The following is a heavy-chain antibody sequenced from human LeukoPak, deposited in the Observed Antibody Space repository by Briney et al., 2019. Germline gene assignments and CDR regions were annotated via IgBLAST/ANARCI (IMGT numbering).Heavy chain of an antibody. CDR3: ARESVNYGDYGGYDY. Sequence: GGSLRLSCAASGFTFSSYWMSWVRQAPGKGLEWVANIKQDGSEKYYVDSVKGRFTISRDNAKNSLYLQMNSLRAEDTAVYYCARESVNYGDYGGYDYWGQGTLVTVSS. V-gene: IGHV3-7*03. D-gene: IGHD4-17*01. CDR1: GFTFSSYW. CDR2: IKQDGSEK. J-gene: IGHJ4*02.